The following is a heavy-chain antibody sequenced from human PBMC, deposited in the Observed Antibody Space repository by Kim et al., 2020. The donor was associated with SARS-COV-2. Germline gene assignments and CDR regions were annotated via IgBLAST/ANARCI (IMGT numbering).Heavy chain of an antibody. J-gene: IGHJ5*01. V-gene: IGHV3-49*04. Sequence: GGSLRLSCTASRFTFGDYAMTWVRQAPGKGLECVGFIRSKTYGGTTEYAAAVKGRFTITRDDSNSVANLQMNNLKSEDTADYYCTRALASSWYDSWGQGTLVTVSS. CDR1: RFTFGDYA. CDR3: TRALASSWYDS. D-gene: IGHD6-13*01. CDR2: IRSKTYGGTT.